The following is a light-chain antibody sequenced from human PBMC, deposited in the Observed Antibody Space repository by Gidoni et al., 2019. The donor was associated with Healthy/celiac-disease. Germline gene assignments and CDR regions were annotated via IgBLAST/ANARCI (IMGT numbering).Light chain of an antibody. CDR3: QAWDSSSWGV. CDR1: KLGDKY. CDR2: QDS. J-gene: IGLJ2*01. V-gene: IGLV3-1*01. Sequence: SYELTQPPSVSVSPGQTASITCSGDKLGDKYACWYQQKPGQSPVLVIYQDSKRPSGIPARFSGSNSGNTATLTISGTQAMDEADYYCQAWDSSSWGVFGGGTKLTVL.